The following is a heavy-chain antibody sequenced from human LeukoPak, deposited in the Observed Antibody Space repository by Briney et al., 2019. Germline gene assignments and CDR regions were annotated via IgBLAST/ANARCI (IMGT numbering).Heavy chain of an antibody. CDR3: ARHDYGDYVDAFDI. CDR2: IYHSGST. J-gene: IGHJ3*02. CDR1: GGSISSGGYY. V-gene: IGHV4-30-2*01. Sequence: SETLSLTCTVSGGSISSGGYYWSWIRQHPGKGLEWIGYIYHSGSTYYNPSLKSRVTISVGRSKNQFSLKLCSVTAADTAVYYCARHDYGDYVDAFDIWGQGTMVTVSS. D-gene: IGHD4-17*01.